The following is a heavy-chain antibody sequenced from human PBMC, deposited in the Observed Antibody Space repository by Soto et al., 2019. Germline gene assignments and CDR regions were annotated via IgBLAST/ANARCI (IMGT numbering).Heavy chain of an antibody. CDR2: ISGSGGST. D-gene: IGHD1-1*01. J-gene: IGHJ3*02. CDR1: GFTFSSYA. Sequence: EVQLLESGGGLVQPGGSLRLSCAASGFTFSSYAMSWVRQAPGKGLEWVSAISGSGGSTYYADSVKGRFTISRDNSKNTLDLQINSLRAEDTAVYYCARNLKGDDAFDIWGQGTMVTVSS. CDR3: ARNLKGDDAFDI. V-gene: IGHV3-23*01.